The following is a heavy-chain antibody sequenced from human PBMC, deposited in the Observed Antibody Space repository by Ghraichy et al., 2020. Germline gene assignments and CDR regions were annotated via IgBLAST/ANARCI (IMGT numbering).Heavy chain of an antibody. CDR1: GGSFSDYY. V-gene: IGHV4-34*12. J-gene: IGHJ4*02. D-gene: IGHD1-26*01. CDR3: ASQTLSVGSYHEY. Sequence: SETLSLTCSVYGGSFSDYYWSWVRQPPGKGLEWIGEILHTGSTKYNPSLKSRVTISVDTSNNQFSLTVSPVTAADTAVYYCASQTLSVGSYHEYWGQGTLVTVSS. CDR2: ILHTGST.